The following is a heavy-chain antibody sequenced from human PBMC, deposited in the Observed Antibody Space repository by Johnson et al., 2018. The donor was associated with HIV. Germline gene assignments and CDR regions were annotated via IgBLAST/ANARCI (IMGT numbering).Heavy chain of an antibody. Sequence: VQLVESGGGLVKPGGSLRLSCAASGFTFSNPWMSWVRQAPGKGLEWVVRMKSRTDGGTTDYAAPVKGRFTISRDDSKNTLFLQMSSLKTDDTAVYYCTTAIVIDAFDIWGQGTMVTVSS. J-gene: IGHJ3*02. CDR2: MKSRTDGGTT. CDR1: GFTFSNPW. CDR3: TTAIVIDAFDI. V-gene: IGHV3-15*01. D-gene: IGHD3-16*02.